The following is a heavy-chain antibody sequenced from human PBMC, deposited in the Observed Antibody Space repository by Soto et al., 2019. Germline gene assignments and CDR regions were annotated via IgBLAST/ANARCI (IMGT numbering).Heavy chain of an antibody. V-gene: IGHV4-4*07. CDR3: ARVLTFGSSIRWFDP. CDR2: IYTSGST. D-gene: IGHD3-16*01. Sequence: PSETLSLTCTVSGGSISSYYWSWIRQPAGKGLEWIGRIYTSGSTNYNPSLKSRVTVSVDTSKNQFSLKLSSVTAADTAVYYCARVLTFGSSIRWFDPWGQGTLVTVSS. CDR1: GGSISSYY. J-gene: IGHJ5*02.